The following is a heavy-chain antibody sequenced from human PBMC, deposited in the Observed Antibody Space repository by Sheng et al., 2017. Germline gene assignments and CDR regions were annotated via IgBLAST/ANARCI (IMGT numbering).Heavy chain of an antibody. CDR1: GFTFDDYA. V-gene: IGHV3-43D*04. CDR2: INWDGSNT. CDR3: VKDLRTHFYGMDV. Sequence: ESGGSVVQPGGPVRLSCAASGFTFDDYAMHWVRQVPGKGLEWVSFINWDGSNTYYGDSVKGRFTISRDNRKSSLYLQISSLRPEDTAFYYCVKDLRTHFYGMDVWGQGTTVTVS. J-gene: IGHJ6*02.